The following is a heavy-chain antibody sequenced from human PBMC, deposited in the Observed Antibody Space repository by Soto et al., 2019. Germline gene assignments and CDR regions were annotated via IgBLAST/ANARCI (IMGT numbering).Heavy chain of an antibody. CDR3: ARERYDILTGYPNYFDY. CDR1: GGSISSGGYY. CDR2: IYYSGST. D-gene: IGHD3-9*01. J-gene: IGHJ4*02. V-gene: IGHV4-31*03. Sequence: PSETLSLTCTVSGGSISSGGYYWSWIRQHPGKGLEWIGYIYYSGSTYYNPSLKSRVTISVDTSKNQFSLKLSSVTAADTAVYYCARERYDILTGYPNYFDYWGQGTQVTV.